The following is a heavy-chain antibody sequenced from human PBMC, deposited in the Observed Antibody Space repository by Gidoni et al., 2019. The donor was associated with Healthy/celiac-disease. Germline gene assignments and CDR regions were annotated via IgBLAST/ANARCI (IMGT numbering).Heavy chain of an antibody. J-gene: IGHJ3*02. D-gene: IGHD3-10*01. V-gene: IGHV3-23*01. Sequence: EVQLFESGGVFVPPGGSLRLSCAAYGFTFSSFAMSWVRQAPGKGLEWVSAISGSGGSTYYADSVKGRFTISRDNSKNTLYLQMNSLRAEDTAVYYCAKEYTYYYASGFDAFDIWGQGTMVTVSS. CDR1: GFTFSSFA. CDR3: AKEYTYYYASGFDAFDI. CDR2: ISGSGGST.